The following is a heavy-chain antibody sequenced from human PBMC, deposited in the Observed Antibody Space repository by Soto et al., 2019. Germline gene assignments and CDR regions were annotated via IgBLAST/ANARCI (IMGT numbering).Heavy chain of an antibody. Sequence: PSETLSLTCTVTGDSISSRSYYWGWIHQPPGKGLEWIGSIYYSGSTYNNPSLRSRVSMSIDTSKDQFSLKLKSVTAADTALYFCARGRRYSYHPVCCNWFDPWGQGTLVTVSS. CDR2: IYYSGST. CDR3: ARGRRYSYHPVCCNWFDP. D-gene: IGHD5-18*01. J-gene: IGHJ5*02. CDR1: GDSISSRSYY. V-gene: IGHV4-39*01.